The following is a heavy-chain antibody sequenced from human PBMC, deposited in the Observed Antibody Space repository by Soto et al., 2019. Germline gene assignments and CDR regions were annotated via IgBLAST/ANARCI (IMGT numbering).Heavy chain of an antibody. J-gene: IGHJ6*02. CDR2: IFHSGST. V-gene: IGHV4-30-4*01. Sequence: PSETLSLTCTVSGGSINSGDYYWTWVRRPPGKGLEWIGNIFHSGSTYYTPSLQSRVTTSLDTSKNHFSLKLSSVTPADTAVYYCARDRYYGSGTYYNFYSGMDVWGQGTTVTVSS. CDR1: GGSINSGDYY. D-gene: IGHD3-10*01. CDR3: ARDRYYGSGTYYNFYSGMDV.